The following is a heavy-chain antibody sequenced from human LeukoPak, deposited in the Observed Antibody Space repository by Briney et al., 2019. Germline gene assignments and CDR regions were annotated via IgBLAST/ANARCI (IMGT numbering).Heavy chain of an antibody. CDR2: IYYSGST. D-gene: IGHD1-26*01. CDR1: GVSISSYY. Sequence: SETLSLTCTASGVSISSYYWSWIRQPPGKGLGWIWYIYYSGSTNYNPSLKSRVTISVDTYKNQFSLKLSSVTAADTAVYYCARLDGSYPYYYYYYGMDVWGQGTTVTVSS. J-gene: IGHJ6*02. CDR3: ARLDGSYPYYYYYYGMDV. V-gene: IGHV4-59*01.